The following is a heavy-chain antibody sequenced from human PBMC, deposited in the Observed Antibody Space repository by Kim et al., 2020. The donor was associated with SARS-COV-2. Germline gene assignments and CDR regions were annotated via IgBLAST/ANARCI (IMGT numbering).Heavy chain of an antibody. Sequence: ASVKVSCKASGYTFASFGISWVRQAPGQGLEWMVWISIYNGNTNYAQNLQGRVTMTRDIFASTAYMEVESLRSDDTAVYYCARSGSFSLGYFYYGMDVWGQGTRVTVSS. CDR1: GYTFASFG. J-gene: IGHJ6*02. CDR3: ARSGSFSLGYFYYGMDV. D-gene: IGHD1-26*01. CDR2: ISIYNGNT. V-gene: IGHV1-18*01.